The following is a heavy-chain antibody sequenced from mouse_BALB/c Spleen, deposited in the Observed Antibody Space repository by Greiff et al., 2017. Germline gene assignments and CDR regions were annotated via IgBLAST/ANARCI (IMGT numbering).Heavy chain of an antibody. CDR2: ISNLAYSI. J-gene: IGHJ2*01. CDR3: ARDGGDYDPFDY. V-gene: IGHV5-15*02. CDR1: GFTFSDYG. D-gene: IGHD2-4*01. Sequence: EVKLMESGGGLVQPGGSRKLSCAASGFTFSDYGMAWVRQAPGKGPEWVAFISNLAYSIYYADTVTGRFTISRENAKNTLYLEMSSLRSEDTAMYYCARDGGDYDPFDYWGQGTTLTVSS.